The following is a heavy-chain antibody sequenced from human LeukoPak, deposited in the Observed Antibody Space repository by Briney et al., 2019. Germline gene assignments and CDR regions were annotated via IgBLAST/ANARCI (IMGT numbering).Heavy chain of an antibody. Sequence: GGSLRLSCAASGFTFGSYAMHWVRQAPGKGLEWVAVISYDGSNKYYADSVKGRFTISRDNSKNTLHLQTNSLRAEDTAVYYCAKGASDYGDYYYYMDVWGKGTTVTVSS. CDR3: AKGASDYGDYYYYMDV. V-gene: IGHV3-30*04. CDR2: ISYDGSNK. D-gene: IGHD4-17*01. CDR1: GFTFGSYA. J-gene: IGHJ6*03.